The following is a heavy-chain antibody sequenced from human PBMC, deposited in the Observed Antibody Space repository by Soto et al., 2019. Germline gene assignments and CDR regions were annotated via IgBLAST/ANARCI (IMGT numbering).Heavy chain of an antibody. J-gene: IGHJ5*02. CDR3: ARDVPAAAGTSWFDP. CDR1: GGSISSYY. D-gene: IGHD6-13*01. V-gene: IGHV4-4*07. CDR2: IYTSGST. Sequence: PXETLSLTCTVSGGSISSYYWSWIRQPAGKGLEWIGRIYTSGSTNYNPSLKSRVTMSVDTSKNQFSLKLSSVTAADTAVYYCARDVPAAAGTSWFDPWGQGTLVTVSS.